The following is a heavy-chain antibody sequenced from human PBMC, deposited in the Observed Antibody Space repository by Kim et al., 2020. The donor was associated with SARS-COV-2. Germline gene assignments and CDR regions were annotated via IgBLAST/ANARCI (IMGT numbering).Heavy chain of an antibody. V-gene: IGHV3-9*01. CDR3: AKDTRGYGDYNFDY. D-gene: IGHD4-17*01. Sequence: ADSVKGRFTISRGNAKNSLYLQMNSLRAEDTALYYCAKDTRGYGDYNFDYWGQGTLVTVSS. J-gene: IGHJ4*02.